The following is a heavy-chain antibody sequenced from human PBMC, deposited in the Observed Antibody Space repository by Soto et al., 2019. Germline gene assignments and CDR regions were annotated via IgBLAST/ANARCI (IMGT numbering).Heavy chain of an antibody. V-gene: IGHV3-11*01. CDR2: FSSSVSTI. CDR1: GFTFSDYY. J-gene: IGHJ6*03. Sequence: GGSLRLSCAASGFTFSDYYMSWIRQAPGKGLNWVLYFSSSVSTIYYADSVKGRFTISRDNAKNSLFLQMNSLRAEDTAVYYCARDSVAGTAHYYYYYYMDVWGKGTTVTVSS. D-gene: IGHD6-19*01. CDR3: ARDSVAGTAHYYYYYYMDV.